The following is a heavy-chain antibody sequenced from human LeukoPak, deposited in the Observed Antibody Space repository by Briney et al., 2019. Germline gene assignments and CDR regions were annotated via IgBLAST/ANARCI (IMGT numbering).Heavy chain of an antibody. CDR3: ARHRFASPLDS. CDR1: GVSSGSSY. J-gene: IGHJ4*02. D-gene: IGHD2-21*01. V-gene: IGHV4-59*08. Sequence: TSETLSLTCTVSGVSSGSSYWSWIRQPPGKGLEWIGYIFYTGDSNHNPSFKSRVSISLDTSKDQISLKLSSVTAADTAVYYCARHRFASPLDSWGQGTLVTVSS. CDR2: IFYTGDS.